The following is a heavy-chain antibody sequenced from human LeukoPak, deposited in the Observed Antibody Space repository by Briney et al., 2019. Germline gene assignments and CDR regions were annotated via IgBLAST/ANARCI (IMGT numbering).Heavy chain of an antibody. CDR1: GFTFSSYE. CDR2: ISSSSSYI. J-gene: IGHJ6*03. CDR3: AREGAYYYYMDV. V-gene: IGHV3-21*01. Sequence: GGSLRLSCAASGFTFSSYEMNWVRQAPGKGLEWVSSISSSSSYIYYADSVKGRFTISRDNAKNSLYLQMNSLRAEDTAVYYCAREGAYYYYMDVWGKGTTVTISS.